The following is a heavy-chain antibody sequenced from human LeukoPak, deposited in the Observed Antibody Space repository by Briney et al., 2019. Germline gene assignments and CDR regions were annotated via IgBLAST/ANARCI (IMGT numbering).Heavy chain of an antibody. CDR1: GFTFTNAW. J-gene: IGHJ4*02. V-gene: IGHV3-15*01. CDR2: IKSKTDGGTT. D-gene: IGHD3-10*01. CDR3: WKDYGSGSYDLFDY. Sequence: PGGSLRLSCAASGFTFTNAWMSWVRQGPGKGLEWVGRIKSKTDGGTTDYAAPVKGRFTISRDDSKNTLYLQMNSLKTEDTAVYYCWKDYGSGSYDLFDYWGQGTLVTVSS.